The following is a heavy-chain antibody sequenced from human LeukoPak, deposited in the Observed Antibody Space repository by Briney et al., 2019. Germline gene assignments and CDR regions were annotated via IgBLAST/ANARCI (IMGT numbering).Heavy chain of an antibody. J-gene: IGHJ4*02. CDR1: GFTVSSNY. Sequence: GGSLRLSCAASGFTVSSNYMSWVRQAPGKGLEWVSAISGSGGSTYYADSVKGRFTISRDSSKNTLYLQMNSLRAEDTAVYYCAKDLGRTLWFRELSFKNWGQGTLVTVSS. CDR3: AKDLGRTLWFRELSFKN. D-gene: IGHD3-10*01. V-gene: IGHV3-23*01. CDR2: ISGSGGST.